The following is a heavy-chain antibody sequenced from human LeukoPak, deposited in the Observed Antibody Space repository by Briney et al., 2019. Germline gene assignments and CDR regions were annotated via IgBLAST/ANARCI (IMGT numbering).Heavy chain of an antibody. J-gene: IGHJ1*01. CDR3: AKDPARYFDWLLQAEYFQH. D-gene: IGHD3-9*01. CDR1: GFTFSSYA. V-gene: IGHV3-23*01. Sequence: TGGSLRLSCAASGFTFSSYAMSWVRQAPGKGLEWVSAISGSGGSTYYADFVKGRFTISRDNSKNTLYLQMNSLRAEDTAVYYCAKDPARYFDWLLQAEYFQHWGQGTLVTVSS. CDR2: ISGSGGST.